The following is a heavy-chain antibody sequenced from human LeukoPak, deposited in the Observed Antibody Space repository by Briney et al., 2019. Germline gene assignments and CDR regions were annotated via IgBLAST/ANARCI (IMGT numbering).Heavy chain of an antibody. D-gene: IGHD6-19*01. CDR2: ISSSGSTM. V-gene: IGHV3-11*01. J-gene: IGHJ2*01. CDR1: GFTFSDYY. CDR3: ARVSGSGWSDYWYFDL. Sequence: GGSLRLSCAASGFTFSDYYMSWIRQAPGKGLEWVSYISSSGSTMYYADSVKGRFTISRDNAKNSLYLQMNSLRAEDTAVYHCARVSGSGWSDYWYFDLWGRGTLVTVSS.